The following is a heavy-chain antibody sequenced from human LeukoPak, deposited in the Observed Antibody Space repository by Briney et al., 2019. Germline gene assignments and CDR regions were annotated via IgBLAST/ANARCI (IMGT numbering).Heavy chain of an antibody. V-gene: IGHV4-59*10. CDR1: GGSFSGYY. CDR3: ASSDFWSAYPCFDY. Sequence: SETLSLTCAVYGGSFSGYYWSWIRQPAGKGLEWIGLIYTSGSTNYNPSLKSRLTISVDTSKNQFSLKLSSVTAADTAVYYCASSDFWSAYPCFDYWGQGALVTVSS. J-gene: IGHJ4*02. CDR2: IYTSGST. D-gene: IGHD3-3*01.